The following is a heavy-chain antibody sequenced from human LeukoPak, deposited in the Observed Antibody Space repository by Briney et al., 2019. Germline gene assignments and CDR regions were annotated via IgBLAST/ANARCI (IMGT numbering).Heavy chain of an antibody. CDR2: ISYDGKNK. D-gene: IGHD1-26*01. CDR3: ASPSWMGGGYFYALDY. CDR1: GFSFSAQT. Sequence: PGRSLRLSCAASGFSFSAQTMPWVRQAPGKGLEWVAFISYDGKNKYHADSMKGRFTISRDNSKNTLYLQMNSLRVEDTAVYYCASPSWMGGGYFYALDYWGRGTLVTVSS. V-gene: IGHV3-30*04. J-gene: IGHJ4*02.